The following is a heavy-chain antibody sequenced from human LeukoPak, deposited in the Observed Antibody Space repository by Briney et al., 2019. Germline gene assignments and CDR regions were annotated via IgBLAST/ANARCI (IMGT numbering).Heavy chain of an antibody. V-gene: IGHV3-23*01. CDR3: ARTGYSSGWPVTPEEDY. J-gene: IGHJ4*02. CDR1: GFRFSFTTYA. CDR2: VSGSGDNT. D-gene: IGHD6-19*01. Sequence: PGGSLRLSCATSGFRFSFTTYAISWVRQAPGKGLEWVSAVSGSGDNTYYADSVKGRFTISRDNSKNTLYLQMNSLRAEDTAVYYCARTGYSSGWPVTPEEDYWGQGTLVTVSS.